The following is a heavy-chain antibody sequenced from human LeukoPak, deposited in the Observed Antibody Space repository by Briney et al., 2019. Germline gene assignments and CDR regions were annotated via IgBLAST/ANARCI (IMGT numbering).Heavy chain of an antibody. Sequence: SETLSLTCAVYGGSFSGYYWSWIRQPPGKGLEWIGEINHSGSTNYNPSLKSRVTISVDTSKNQFSLKLSSVTAADTAVYYCATGIRGVSEYYFDYWAQGTPVTVSS. J-gene: IGHJ4*02. CDR1: GGSFSGYY. V-gene: IGHV4-34*01. D-gene: IGHD3-10*01. CDR3: ATGIRGVSEYYFDY. CDR2: INHSGST.